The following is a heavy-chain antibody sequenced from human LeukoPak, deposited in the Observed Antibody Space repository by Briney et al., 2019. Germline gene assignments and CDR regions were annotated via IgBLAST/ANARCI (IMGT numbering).Heavy chain of an antibody. CDR2: ISYDGSNK. V-gene: IGHV3-30*18. J-gene: IGHJ4*02. CDR3: AKDSNMITFGGAAPDY. Sequence: GGSLRLSCAASGFTFSSYGMHWVRQAPGKGLEWVAVISYDGSNKYYADSVKGRFTISRDNSKNTLYLQMNSLRAEDTAVYYCAKDSNMITFGGAAPDYWGQGTLVTVSS. D-gene: IGHD3-16*01. CDR1: GFTFSSYG.